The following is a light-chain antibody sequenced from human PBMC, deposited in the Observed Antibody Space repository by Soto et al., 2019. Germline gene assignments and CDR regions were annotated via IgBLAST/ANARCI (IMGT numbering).Light chain of an antibody. CDR1: QSVSSY. CDR3: QERSNWLT. V-gene: IGKV3-11*01. Sequence: EIVLTQSPATLSLSPGERATLSCRASQSVSSYLAWYQQKPGQAPRLLIYDASTRATGIPARFSGSGSGTYFPLTISSLEPEDFAVYYCQERSNWLTFGGGTKVEIK. CDR2: DAS. J-gene: IGKJ4*01.